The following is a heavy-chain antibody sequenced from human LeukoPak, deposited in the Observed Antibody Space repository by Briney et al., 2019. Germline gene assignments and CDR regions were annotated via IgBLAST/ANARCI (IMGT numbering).Heavy chain of an antibody. J-gene: IGHJ4*02. V-gene: IGHV4-59*01. CDR2: IYYRGST. Sequence: SDTLSLTCTVSGGSISSDYWSWIQQPPGKGLEWIGYIYYRGSTNYNPSLKSRVTISVDTSKNQFPLKLSSVTAADTAVYYCARLSGYSSGHYYSDYWGQGTLVTVSS. CDR1: GGSISSDY. CDR3: ARLSGYSSGHYYSDY. D-gene: IGHD3-22*01.